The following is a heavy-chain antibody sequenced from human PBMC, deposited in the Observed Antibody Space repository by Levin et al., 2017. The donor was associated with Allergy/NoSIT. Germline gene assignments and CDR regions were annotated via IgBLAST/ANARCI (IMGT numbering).Heavy chain of an antibody. CDR3: ARSLNYYDILTGYYKAGGAFDI. CDR2: IYYSGST. CDR1: GGSISSYY. D-gene: IGHD3-9*01. J-gene: IGHJ3*02. Sequence: PSETLSLTCTVSGGSISSYYWSWIRQPPGKGLEWIGYIYYSGSTNYNPSLKSRVTISVDTSKNQFSLKLSSVTAADTAVYYCARSLNYYDILTGYYKAGGAFDIWGQGTMVTVSS. V-gene: IGHV4-59*08.